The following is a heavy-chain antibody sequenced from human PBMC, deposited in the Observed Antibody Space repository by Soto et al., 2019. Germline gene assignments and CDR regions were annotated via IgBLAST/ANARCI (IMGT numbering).Heavy chain of an antibody. CDR3: VKGPYDSSGYYFDY. Sequence: GGSLRLSCSASGFTFSSYAMHWVRQAPGRGLVYVSAISSNGGSTYYADSVKGRFTISRDNSKNTLYLQMSSLRAEDTAVYYCVKGPYDSSGYYFDYWGQGTLVTVSS. CDR2: ISSNGGST. D-gene: IGHD3-22*01. CDR1: GFTFSSYA. J-gene: IGHJ4*02. V-gene: IGHV3-64D*06.